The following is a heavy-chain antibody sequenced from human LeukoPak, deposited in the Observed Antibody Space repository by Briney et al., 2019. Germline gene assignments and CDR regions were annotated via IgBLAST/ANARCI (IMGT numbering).Heavy chain of an antibody. CDR1: RFTFSSYD. Sequence: GRSLRLSCAASRFTFSSYDMHWVRQAPGKGLEWVALISYDGSNKYYADSVKGRFTISRDNSKNTLYLQMNSLRAEDTAVYYCARDEDSSGWYSNHAFDIWGQGTMVTVSS. J-gene: IGHJ3*02. CDR2: ISYDGSNK. D-gene: IGHD6-19*01. CDR3: ARDEDSSGWYSNHAFDI. V-gene: IGHV3-30*03.